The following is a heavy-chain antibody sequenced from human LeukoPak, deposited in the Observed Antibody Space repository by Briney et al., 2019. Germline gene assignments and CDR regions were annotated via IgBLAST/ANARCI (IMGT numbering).Heavy chain of an antibody. CDR1: GFTVSSNY. V-gene: IGHV3-53*01. D-gene: IGHD5-24*01. CDR3: ARGAGYNYPYYFDY. Sequence: PGGFLRLSCAASGFTVSSNYMSWVRQAPGKGLEWVSVIYGGGSIYYADSVKGRFTISRDNSKNTLYLQMNSLRAEDTAVYYCARGAGYNYPYYFDYWGQGTLVTVSS. CDR2: IYGGGSI. J-gene: IGHJ4*02.